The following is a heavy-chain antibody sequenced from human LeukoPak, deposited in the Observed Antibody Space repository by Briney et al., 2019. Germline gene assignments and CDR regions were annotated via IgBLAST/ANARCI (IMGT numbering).Heavy chain of an antibody. J-gene: IGHJ4*02. CDR1: GYTFTNYY. Sequence: ASVKVSCKASGYTFTNYYMHWVRQAPGEGLERMGIINPRGGSTSYAQKFQGRVTMTRDTSTTTVYMELSSLRSEDTAVYYCARYNRDWYYFDYWGQGSLVTVSS. V-gene: IGHV1-46*01. CDR2: INPRGGST. CDR3: ARYNRDWYYFDY. D-gene: IGHD3-9*01.